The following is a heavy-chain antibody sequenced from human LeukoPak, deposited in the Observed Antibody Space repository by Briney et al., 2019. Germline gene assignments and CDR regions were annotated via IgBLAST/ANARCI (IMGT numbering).Heavy chain of an antibody. CDR2: IKQDGSEK. D-gene: IGHD2-15*01. V-gene: IGHV3-7*01. CDR1: GFTFSSYW. Sequence: GASLRLSCAAAGFTFSSYWMSWVRQAPGKGLEWVANIKQDGSEKYYVDSVKGRFTISRDNAKNSLYLQMNSLRAEDTAVYYCAREGYCSGGRCYSVLGAFDIRGQGTMVTVSS. CDR3: AREGYCSGGRCYSVLGAFDI. J-gene: IGHJ3*02.